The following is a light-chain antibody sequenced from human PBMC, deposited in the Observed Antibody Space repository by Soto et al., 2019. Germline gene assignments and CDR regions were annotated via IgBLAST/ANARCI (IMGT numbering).Light chain of an antibody. J-gene: IGLJ1*01. V-gene: IGLV1-40*01. CDR3: QSYASSLGGSYV. CDR2: GHS. CDR1: SSNIGAGYD. Sequence: QSVLTQPPSVSGAPGQRVTISCTGSSSNIGAGYDVHWYQQLPGTAPKLLIYGHSNRPSGVPDRFSASKSGTSASRAITGLQAEAEADYYCQSYASSLGGSYVFGTGTKLTVL.